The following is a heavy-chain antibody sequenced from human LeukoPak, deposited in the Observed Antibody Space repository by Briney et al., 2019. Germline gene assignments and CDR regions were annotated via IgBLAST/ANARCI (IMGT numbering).Heavy chain of an antibody. D-gene: IGHD6-6*01. Sequence: GGSLRLSCTVSGFSFSGHWMHWARQLPGKGLVWVSRISPTGSTTSYADSVKGRFTVSRDNAKNTLYLQVNNLRAEDTAVYYCARGPNSNWSGLDFWGQGTLLTVSS. CDR3: ARGPNSNWSGLDF. V-gene: IGHV3-74*01. J-gene: IGHJ4*02. CDR1: GFSFSGHW. CDR2: ISPTGSTT.